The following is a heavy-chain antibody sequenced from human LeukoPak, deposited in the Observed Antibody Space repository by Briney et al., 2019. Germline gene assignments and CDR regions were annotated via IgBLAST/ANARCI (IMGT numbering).Heavy chain of an antibody. Sequence: GGSLRLSCAASGFTFSSYAMSWVRQAPGKGLEWVSAISGSGGSTYYADSVKGRFTISRDNAKNSLYLQMNSLRAEDTAVYYCARGSIVGATPFQHWGQGTLVTVSS. V-gene: IGHV3-23*01. CDR1: GFTFSSYA. CDR2: ISGSGGST. J-gene: IGHJ1*01. CDR3: ARGSIVGATPFQH. D-gene: IGHD1-26*01.